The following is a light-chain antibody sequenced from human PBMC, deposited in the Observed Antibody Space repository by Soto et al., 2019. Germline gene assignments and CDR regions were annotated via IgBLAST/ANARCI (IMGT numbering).Light chain of an antibody. V-gene: IGKV3-20*01. Sequence: EIVLTQSPGTLSLSPGERATLSCRASHSVSSTYVAWFQHKPGQAPRLLIYGASNRATGIPDRFTGSGSGTDFTLTISRLEPEDFAVYYCQHYGSSPYTFGQGTKLEIK. CDR3: QHYGSSPYT. CDR2: GAS. J-gene: IGKJ2*01. CDR1: HSVSSTY.